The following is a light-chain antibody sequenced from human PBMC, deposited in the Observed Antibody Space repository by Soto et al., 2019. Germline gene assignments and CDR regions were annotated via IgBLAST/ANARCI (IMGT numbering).Light chain of an antibody. CDR2: SAS. CDR1: QDISVY. CDR3: QNFNTAPLT. J-gene: IGKJ5*01. Sequence: DIPMTQSPSSLSASVGDRVTITCRASQDISVYLAWYQQKPGKVPKLLIYSASTLQSGVPSRFSGSGSGTDFTLTITTLQPEDVPTYFCQNFNTAPLTFTQGTRLYIK. V-gene: IGKV1-27*01.